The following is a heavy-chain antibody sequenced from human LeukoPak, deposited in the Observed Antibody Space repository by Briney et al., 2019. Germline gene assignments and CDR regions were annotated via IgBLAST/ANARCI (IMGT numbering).Heavy chain of an antibody. J-gene: IGHJ6*02. V-gene: IGHV3-11*01. CDR3: ARDSDDYGDHGDIYYYYYYGMDV. D-gene: IGHD4-17*01. CDR1: GFTLSDYY. Sequence: GGSLRLSCAASGFTLSDYYMSWMGPAAWRGLEGVSYINCCGQSLYFPGSVKDRFTISRDNAKNSLYLKMNTLRAGDTAVYYCARDSDDYGDHGDIYYYYYYGMDVWGQGTTVTVSS. CDR2: INCCGQSL.